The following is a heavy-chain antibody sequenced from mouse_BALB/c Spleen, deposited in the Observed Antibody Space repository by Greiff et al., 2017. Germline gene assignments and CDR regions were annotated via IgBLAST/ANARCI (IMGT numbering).Heavy chain of an antibody. D-gene: IGHD2-1*01. Sequence: EVKLLESGPGLVKPSQSLSLTCSVTGYSITSGYYWNWIRQFPGNKLEWMGYISYDGSNNYNPSLKNRISITRDTSKNQFFLKLNSVTTEDTATYYCAREGDGNDEMDYWGQGTSVTVSS. J-gene: IGHJ4*01. CDR3: AREGDGNDEMDY. CDR1: GYSITSGYY. CDR2: ISYDGSN. V-gene: IGHV3-6*02.